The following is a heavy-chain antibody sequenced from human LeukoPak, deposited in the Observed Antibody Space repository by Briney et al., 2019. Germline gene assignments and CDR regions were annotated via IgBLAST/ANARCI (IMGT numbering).Heavy chain of an antibody. V-gene: IGHV4-61*02. J-gene: IGHJ5*02. CDR1: GGSISSGSYY. CDR2: IYTSGST. D-gene: IGHD2/OR15-2a*01. CDR3: RSSEYYFGP. Sequence: PSETLSLTCTVSGGSISSGSYYWSWIRQPAGKGLEWIGRIYTSGSTNYNPSLKSRVTISVDTSKNQFSLRLTFMTTADTAVYCARSSEYYFGPWGQGTLVTVSS.